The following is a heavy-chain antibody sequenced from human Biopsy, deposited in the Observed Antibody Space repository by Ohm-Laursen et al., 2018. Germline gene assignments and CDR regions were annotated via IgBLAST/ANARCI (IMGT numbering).Heavy chain of an antibody. Sequence: SLRLSCSASGFTFKNYNMNWVRQAPGKGLEWVSSITDSGSHMYYADSVKGRLTISRDNAKNTLYLQMNSLRAEDTAVYYCARGGFFAYSTFDYWGQGALVTVSS. CDR2: ITDSGSHM. D-gene: IGHD4-11*01. CDR3: ARGGFFAYSTFDY. V-gene: IGHV3-21*01. CDR1: GFTFKNYN. J-gene: IGHJ4*02.